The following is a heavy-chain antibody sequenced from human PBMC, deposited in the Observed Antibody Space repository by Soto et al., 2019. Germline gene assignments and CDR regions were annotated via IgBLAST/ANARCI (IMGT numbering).Heavy chain of an antibody. CDR1: GFTFSNSA. J-gene: IGHJ4*01. CDR3: AAEFYSAAACCHFVY. Sequence: GASVKVSCKTSGFTFSNSAIQWIRQARGQRIEWIGWIGVVNGNTNYAQKLQGRVTITRDISTNTAYMDLNSLTSVNAPLSYCAAEFYSAAACCHFVYWG. CDR2: IGVVNGNT. D-gene: IGHD2-2*01. V-gene: IGHV1-58*02.